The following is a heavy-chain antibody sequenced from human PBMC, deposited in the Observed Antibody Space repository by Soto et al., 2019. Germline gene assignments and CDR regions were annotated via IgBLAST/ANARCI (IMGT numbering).Heavy chain of an antibody. CDR2: SXGXXXEX. CDR3: ARDFFSSSSSHYFDI. CDR1: GYSIVNFG. D-gene: IGHD6-6*01. V-gene: IGHV1-18*01. J-gene: IGHJ4*02. Sequence: ASVKVSCKASGYSIVNFGFSWVRQAPGQGPEWMGXSXGXXXEXRXAXKXXXXVTMTTDTSTSTAYMELRRLNSDDTAVYYCARDFFSSSSSHYFDIWGQGTLVTVSS.